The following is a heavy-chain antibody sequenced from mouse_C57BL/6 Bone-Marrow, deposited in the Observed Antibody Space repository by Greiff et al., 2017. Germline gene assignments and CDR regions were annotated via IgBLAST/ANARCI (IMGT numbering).Heavy chain of an antibody. CDR1: GYTFTSYW. V-gene: IGHV1-55*01. CDR3: ANYYCAY. CDR2: IYPGSGST. Sequence: QVQLQQPGAELVKPGASVTMSCKASGYTFTSYWITWVKQRPGQGLEWIGDIYPGSGSTNYNEKFKSKATLTVDTSSSTAFMQLSSPASEDSAVYYCANYYCAYWGQGTTLTVFS. J-gene: IGHJ2*01.